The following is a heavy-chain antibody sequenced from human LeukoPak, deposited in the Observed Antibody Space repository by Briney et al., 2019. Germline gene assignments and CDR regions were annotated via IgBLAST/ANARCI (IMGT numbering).Heavy chain of an antibody. CDR2: IYYSGST. CDR1: GGSISSSSYY. J-gene: IGHJ4*02. CDR3: ARLRQLLLSY. D-gene: IGHD2-2*01. Sequence: PSETLSLTCTVSGGSISSSSYYWGWIRQPPGKGLEWIGSIYYSGSTYYNPSLKSRVTISVDTSKNQFSLKLSSVTAADTAVYYCARLRQLLLSYWGQGTLVTVSS. V-gene: IGHV4-39*01.